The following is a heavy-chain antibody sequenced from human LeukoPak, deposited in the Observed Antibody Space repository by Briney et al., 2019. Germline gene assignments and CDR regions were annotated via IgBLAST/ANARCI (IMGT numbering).Heavy chain of an antibody. D-gene: IGHD6-13*01. V-gene: IGHV1-3*01. J-gene: IGHJ2*01. CDR1: GYTFTSYA. CDR3: ARRYAAAAGGYFDP. Sequence: ASVKVSCKASGYTFTSYAMHWVRQAPGQRLEWMGWINAGNGNTKYSQKFQGRVTITRDTSASTAYMELSSLRSEDTAVYYCARRYAAAAGGYFDPWGRGTLVTVSS. CDR2: INAGNGNT.